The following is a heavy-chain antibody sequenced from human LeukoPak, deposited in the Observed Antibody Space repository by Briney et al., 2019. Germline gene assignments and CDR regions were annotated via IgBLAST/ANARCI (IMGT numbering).Heavy chain of an antibody. CDR3: ARDRAYCSSTSCYP. D-gene: IGHD2-2*01. V-gene: IGHV1-2*02. J-gene: IGHJ5*02. Sequence: ASVKVSCKASGYTFTGYYMHWVRQAPGQGLEWMGWINPNSGGTNYAQKFQGRVTMTRDTSISTAYMELSRLRSDDTAVYYCARDRAYCSSTSCYPWGQGTLVTVSS. CDR1: GYTFTGYY. CDR2: INPNSGGT.